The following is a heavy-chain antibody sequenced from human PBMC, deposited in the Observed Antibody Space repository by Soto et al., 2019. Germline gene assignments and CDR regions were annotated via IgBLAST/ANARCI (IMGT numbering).Heavy chain of an antibody. CDR3: ARVSGSYFQYYYYGMDV. CDR2: IIPIFGTA. V-gene: IGHV1-69*06. Sequence: AASVKVSCKASGGTFSSYAISWVRQAPGQGLEWMGGIIPIFGTANYAQKFQGRVTITADKSTSTAYMELSSLRSEDTAVYYCARVSGSYFQYYYYGMDVWGQGTTVTVSS. CDR1: GGTFSSYA. J-gene: IGHJ6*02. D-gene: IGHD1-26*01.